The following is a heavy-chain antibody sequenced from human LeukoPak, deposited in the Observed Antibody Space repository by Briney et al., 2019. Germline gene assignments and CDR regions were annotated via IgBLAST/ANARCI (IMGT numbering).Heavy chain of an antibody. CDR1: VYTLTTYD. Sequence: ASVRVSCKASVYTLTTYDINWVRQAPGQGLGWMGWMKPNSGDTGYAQKFQGRVTITRNTPISTAYMELSSLRSEDTAVYYCARGPPESSSSDYWGQGSLGTVCS. D-gene: IGHD6-13*01. V-gene: IGHV1-8*01. J-gene: IGHJ4*02. CDR2: MKPNSGDT. CDR3: ARGPPESSSSDY.